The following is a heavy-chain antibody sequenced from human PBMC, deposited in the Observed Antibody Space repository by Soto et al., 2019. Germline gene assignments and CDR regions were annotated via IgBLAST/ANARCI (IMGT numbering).Heavy chain of an antibody. CDR1: GFTFSSYW. Sequence: EVQLVESGGGLVQPGGTLRLSCAASGFTFSSYWMHWVRQVPGKGLVWVSRINTDGTATNYADSVKGRFTVSRDNAKSTRYLQMNSLRAEDTAVYYCARDGEGYWGQGTLVTVSS. J-gene: IGHJ4*01. CDR3: ARDGEGY. CDR2: INTDGTAT. D-gene: IGHD2-21*01. V-gene: IGHV3-74*01.